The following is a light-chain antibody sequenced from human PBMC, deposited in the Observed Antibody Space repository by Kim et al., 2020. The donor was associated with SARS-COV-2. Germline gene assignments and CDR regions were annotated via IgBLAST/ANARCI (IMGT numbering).Light chain of an antibody. CDR1: NMTSNR. Sequence: QGKVGRMSCGGDNMTSNRMQRYQHKPGPSPLLIIYYDSDRPSGFPNRFSCSTSGNTASLTISRLKARDEADYYCHVWDCNSDHLVFGGGTQLTVL. J-gene: IGLJ2*01. CDR2: YDS. V-gene: IGLV3-21*04. CDR3: HVWDCNSDHLV.